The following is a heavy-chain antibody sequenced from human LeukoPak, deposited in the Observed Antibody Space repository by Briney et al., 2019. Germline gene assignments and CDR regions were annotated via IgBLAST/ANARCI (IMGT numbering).Heavy chain of an antibody. V-gene: IGHV5-51*01. J-gene: IGHJ3*02. D-gene: IGHD4-23*01. Sequence: GESLKISCKGSGYSFTSYWIGWVRQMPGKGLEWMRIIYPGDSDARYNPAFQGQVTISVDKSISTAYLQWGSVKASDTAMYYCARLRGDFGGNDGFEIWGQGTMVTVSS. CDR2: IYPGDSDA. CDR1: GYSFTSYW. CDR3: ARLRGDFGGNDGFEI.